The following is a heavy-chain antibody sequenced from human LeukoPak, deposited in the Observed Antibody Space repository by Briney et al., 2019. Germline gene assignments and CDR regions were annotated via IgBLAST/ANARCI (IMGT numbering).Heavy chain of an antibody. J-gene: IGHJ4*02. CDR2: IGSGGFTI. CDR3: ARMVTAMRLVY. D-gene: IGHD5-18*01. Sequence: GGSLRLSCAGSGFSFSSYEMNWVRQAPGKGLEWVSYIGSGGFTIYNADSVKGRFTICRDNAQSSLYLHMNSLRAEDTAVYYCARMVTAMRLVYWGRGTLVTVSS. V-gene: IGHV3-48*03. CDR1: GFSFSSYE.